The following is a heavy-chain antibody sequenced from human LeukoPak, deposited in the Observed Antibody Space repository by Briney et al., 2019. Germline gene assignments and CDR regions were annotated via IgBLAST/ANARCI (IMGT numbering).Heavy chain of an antibody. Sequence: GASVKVSCKASGYTFTSYYMHWVRQAPGQGLEWMGIINPSGGSTSYAQKFQGRVTMTRDTSTSTVYMELSSLRSDDTAVYYCARGSGYDILTGCEFDYWGQGTLVTVSS. J-gene: IGHJ4*02. CDR2: INPSGGST. D-gene: IGHD3-9*01. V-gene: IGHV1-46*03. CDR1: GYTFTSYY. CDR3: ARGSGYDILTGCEFDY.